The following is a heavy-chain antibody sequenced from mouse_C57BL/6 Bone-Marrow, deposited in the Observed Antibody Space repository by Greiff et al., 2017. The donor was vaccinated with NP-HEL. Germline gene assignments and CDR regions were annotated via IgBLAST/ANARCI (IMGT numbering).Heavy chain of an antibody. D-gene: IGHD2-4*01. CDR2: IRNRANGSTT. Sequence: EVKLVESGGGLVQPGGSLSLSCAASGFTFTDYYMSWVRQPPGKALEWLGFIRNRANGSTTEYSASVRCRFTISRDNTQSFLYLRLLALGAEDSAYYYCATDWGAMDYWGQGTSVTVSS. V-gene: IGHV7-3*01. CDR1: GFTFTDYY. CDR3: ATDWGAMDY. J-gene: IGHJ4*01.